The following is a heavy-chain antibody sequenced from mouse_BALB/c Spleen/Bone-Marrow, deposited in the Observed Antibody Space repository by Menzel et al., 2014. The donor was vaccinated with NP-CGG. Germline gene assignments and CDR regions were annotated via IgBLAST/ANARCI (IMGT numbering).Heavy chain of an antibody. CDR3: ANLGRYAMDY. J-gene: IGHJ4*01. D-gene: IGHD3-1*01. CDR1: GYTFTDYY. CDR2: IYPGSGST. V-gene: IGHV1-84*02. Sequence: VQLQESGPELVKPGASVKISYKASGYTFTDYYINWVKQEPKQGLEWIGWIYPGSGSTKYNEKFKGKATLTVDTSSSTAYMQLSSLTSEDTAVYFCANLGRYAMDYWGQGTSVTVSS.